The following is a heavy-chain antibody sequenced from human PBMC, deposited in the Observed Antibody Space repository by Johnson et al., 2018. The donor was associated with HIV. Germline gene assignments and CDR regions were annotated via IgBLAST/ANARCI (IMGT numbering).Heavy chain of an antibody. D-gene: IGHD7-27*01. CDR2: ISYDASNK. J-gene: IGHJ3*02. CDR1: GFTFSSSW. Sequence: QVQLMESGGGVVQPGGSLRRSCAASGFTFSSSWMHWVCQAPEKGLEWVAVISYDASNKYYGDSVKGRFTISRDNAKNSLYLQMNSLRAEDTAVYYCARDGRTGPYAFDIWGQGTMVTVSS. CDR3: ARDGRTGPYAFDI. V-gene: IGHV3-30-3*01.